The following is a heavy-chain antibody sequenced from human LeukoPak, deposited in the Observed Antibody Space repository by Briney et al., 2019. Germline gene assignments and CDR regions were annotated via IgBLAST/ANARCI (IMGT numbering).Heavy chain of an antibody. V-gene: IGHV4-39*01. CDR1: GGSISSSSYY. D-gene: IGHD1-26*01. CDR3: ASSVKLVGATGFFQH. J-gene: IGHJ1*01. Sequence: SETLPLTCTVSGGSISSSSYYWGWIRQSPGKGLEWIGYIYYSGNTYYNPSLKSRITISVDTSKNQFSLRLSSVTAADTAVYYCASSVKLVGATGFFQHWGQGTLVTVSS. CDR2: IYYSGNT.